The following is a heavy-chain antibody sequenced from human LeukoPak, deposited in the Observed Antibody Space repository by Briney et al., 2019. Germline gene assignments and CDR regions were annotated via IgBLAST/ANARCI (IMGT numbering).Heavy chain of an antibody. CDR2: ITSDSNTI. V-gene: IGHV3-48*01. CDR1: GFAFSTHA. Sequence: GGSLRLSCAASGFAFSTHAMNWVRQAAEDGLGWVSFITSDSNTIYYADSMKGRFIISRDNAENSLYLQMNSLSAEDTAVYYCARDRMGGSFDYWGQGTLVTVSS. D-gene: IGHD2-15*01. CDR3: ARDRMGGSFDY. J-gene: IGHJ4*02.